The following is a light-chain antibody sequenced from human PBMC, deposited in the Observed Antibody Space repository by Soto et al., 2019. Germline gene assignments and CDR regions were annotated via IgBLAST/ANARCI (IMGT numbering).Light chain of an antibody. CDR2: GAS. CDR1: QSVSSN. V-gene: IGKV3-11*01. Sequence: EIVLTQSPGTLSLSPGDRATLSCKASQSVSSNLAWYQQKPGQAPRLLIYGASTRAAGIPDRFSGSGSGTDFTLTISSLEPEDFAVYYCQQRSNWPPLTFGGGTKVDIK. CDR3: QQRSNWPPLT. J-gene: IGKJ4*01.